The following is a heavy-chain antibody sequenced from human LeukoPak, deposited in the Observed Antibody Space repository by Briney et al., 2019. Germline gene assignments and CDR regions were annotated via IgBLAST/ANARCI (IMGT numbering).Heavy chain of an antibody. J-gene: IGHJ5*02. CDR1: GYTFTDHY. V-gene: IGHV1-18*04. Sequence: ASVKVSCRTSGYTFTDHYLHWVRQAPGQGLEWMGWISAYNGNTNYAQKLQGRVTMTTDTSTSTAYMELRSLRSDDTAVYYCARSSPEHSSSPGHHWGQGTLVTVSS. CDR3: ARSSPEHSSSPGHH. D-gene: IGHD6-13*01. CDR2: ISAYNGNT.